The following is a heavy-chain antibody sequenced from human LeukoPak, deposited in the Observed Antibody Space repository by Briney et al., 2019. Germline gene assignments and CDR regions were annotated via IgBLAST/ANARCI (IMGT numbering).Heavy chain of an antibody. Sequence: GSSVKVSCKASGYIFTYYYMHWLGQAPGQGLEGMGWINPKRGGKNYGEKFQGRVTMTRDTSISTADMELSRLRSDDTGVYYCGSLVNIAAAGDDAFDIWGQGTMVTVSS. CDR2: INPKRGGK. V-gene: IGHV1-2*02. CDR3: GSLVNIAAAGDDAFDI. CDR1: GYIFTYYY. J-gene: IGHJ3*02. D-gene: IGHD6-13*01.